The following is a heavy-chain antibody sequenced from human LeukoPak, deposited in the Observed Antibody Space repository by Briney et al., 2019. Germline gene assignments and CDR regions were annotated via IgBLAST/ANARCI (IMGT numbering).Heavy chain of an antibody. V-gene: IGHV3-7*01. CDR2: IHPDGHEQ. J-gene: IGHJ4*02. CDR3: ASERPSSSWYDY. Sequence: PGGSLRLSCATSGFTFSSQWMTWVRQAPGKGLEWVANIHPDGHEQYYAAAVRGRFTITRDSAKKALYLQMNSLRLEDTAVYYCASERPSSSWYDYWGQGTLVTVSS. D-gene: IGHD6-13*01. CDR1: GFTFSSQW.